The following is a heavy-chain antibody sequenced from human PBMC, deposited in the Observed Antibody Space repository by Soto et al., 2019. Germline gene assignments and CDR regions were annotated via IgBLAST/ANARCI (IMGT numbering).Heavy chain of an antibody. CDR1: GYTFSSYW. J-gene: IGHJ4*02. CDR2: SHCDDSDT. V-gene: IGHV5-51*01. CDR3: VRYGGKTLDY. Sequence: DVQLVQSGAAVKKPGESLRISCKGSGYTFSSYWIVCVRQMPGKGLEWMGISHCDDSDTEYSPSFEGQGTISAAKSISSAYLQWRSLRDSDTATYYFVRYGGKTLDYWGQGTLVTVSS. D-gene: IGHD2-15*01.